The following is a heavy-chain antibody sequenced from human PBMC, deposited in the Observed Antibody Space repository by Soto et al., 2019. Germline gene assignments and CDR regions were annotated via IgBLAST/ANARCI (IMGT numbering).Heavy chain of an antibody. Sequence: ASETLSLTCTVSGGSISSSSYYWGWIRQPPGKGLEWIGSIYYSGSTYYNPSLKSRVTISVDTSKNQFSLKLSSVTAADTAVYYCARRRGYSGPGGYYYGMDVWGQGTTVTVSS. CDR2: IYYSGST. V-gene: IGHV4-39*01. CDR1: GGSISSSSYY. D-gene: IGHD5-12*01. J-gene: IGHJ6*02. CDR3: ARRRGYSGPGGYYYGMDV.